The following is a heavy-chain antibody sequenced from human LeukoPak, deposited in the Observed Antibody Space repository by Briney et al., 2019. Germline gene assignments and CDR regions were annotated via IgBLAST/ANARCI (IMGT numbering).Heavy chain of an antibody. CDR2: LYSDGDT. CDR1: GLTVTNKY. D-gene: IGHD4-17*01. J-gene: IGHJ4*02. Sequence: GGSLRLSCAASGLTVTNKYWHWVRQPPGKGPEWISILYSDGDTKYADSVKGRFTFSRDSSRNTLYLQMNGLRAEDTAVYYCTYGDYPLTYWGQGTLVSVSS. V-gene: IGHV3-66*01. CDR3: TYGDYPLTY.